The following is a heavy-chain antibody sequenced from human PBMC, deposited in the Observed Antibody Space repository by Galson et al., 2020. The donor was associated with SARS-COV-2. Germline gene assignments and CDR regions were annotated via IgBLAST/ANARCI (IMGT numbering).Heavy chain of an antibody. V-gene: IGHV3-33*01. CDR2: IWYDGSNK. J-gene: IGHJ4*02. D-gene: IGHD6-13*01. CDR3: ARGVGEDSSSWYGWYLDY. CDR1: GFTFSSYG. Sequence: GGSLRLSCAASGFTFSSYGMHWVRQAPGKGLEWVAVIWYDGSNKYYADSVKGRFTISRDNSKNTLYLQMNSLRAEDTAVYYCARGVGEDSSSWYGWYLDYWGQGTLVTVSS.